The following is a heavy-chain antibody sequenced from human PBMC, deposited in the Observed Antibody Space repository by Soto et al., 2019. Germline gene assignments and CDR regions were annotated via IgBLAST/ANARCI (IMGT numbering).Heavy chain of an antibody. CDR3: AREGNLGRWIQPLDS. Sequence: SDTLYLACTFPGNSISSSSCSGMRQPPGKVLELIGNIHYNGNTKYSPSLKSRVTMSVDTSKNHFSLKLISVTTADTAVYFCAREGNLGRWIQPLDSWGQG. D-gene: IGHD2-2*03. CDR1: GNSISSSS. CDR2: IHYNGNT. J-gene: IGHJ4*02. V-gene: IGHV4-59*01.